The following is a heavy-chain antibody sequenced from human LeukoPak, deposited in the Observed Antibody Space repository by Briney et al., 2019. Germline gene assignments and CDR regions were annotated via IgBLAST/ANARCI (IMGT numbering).Heavy chain of an antibody. Sequence: GASVKVSCKASGYTFTVHYMHWLRQAPGQGLEWMGWIKPDSGATNFAQNFQGRVTMTSDKSINTAYMELSSLTSDDTAMYYCARDHDYGPDYWGQGTLVTVSA. CDR2: IKPDSGAT. J-gene: IGHJ4*02. V-gene: IGHV1-2*02. D-gene: IGHD4/OR15-4a*01. CDR1: GYTFTVHY. CDR3: ARDHDYGPDY.